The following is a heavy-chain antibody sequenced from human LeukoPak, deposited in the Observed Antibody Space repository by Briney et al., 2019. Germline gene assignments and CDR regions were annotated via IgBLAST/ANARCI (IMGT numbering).Heavy chain of an antibody. CDR1: GFTFSSYA. V-gene: IGHV3-23*01. J-gene: IGHJ3*02. CDR2: ISGSGGST. CDR3: AKVHDMRTGAFDI. Sequence: GSLRLSCAASGFTFSSYAMSWVRQAPGKGLEWVSAISGSGGSTYYADSVKGRLTISRDNSKNTLYLQMNSLRAEDTAVYYCAKVHDMRTGAFDIWGQGTMVTVSS. D-gene: IGHD3/OR15-3a*01.